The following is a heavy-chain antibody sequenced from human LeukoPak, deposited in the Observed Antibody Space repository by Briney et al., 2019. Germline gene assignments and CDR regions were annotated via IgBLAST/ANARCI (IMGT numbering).Heavy chain of an antibody. J-gene: IGHJ6*03. CDR1: GFTFSSYS. D-gene: IGHD2-2*01. CDR2: ISSSSSYI. Sequence: GGSLILSCAASGFTFSSYSMNWVRQAPGKGLEWVSSISSSSSYIYYADSVKGRFTISRDNAKNSLYLQMNSLRAEDTAVYYCARWGRKYQPYYYMDVWGKGTTVTVSS. CDR3: ARWGRKYQPYYYMDV. V-gene: IGHV3-21*01.